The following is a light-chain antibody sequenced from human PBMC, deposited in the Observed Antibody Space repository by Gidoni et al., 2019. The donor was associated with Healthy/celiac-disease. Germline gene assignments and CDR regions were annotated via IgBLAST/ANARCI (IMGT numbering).Light chain of an antibody. J-gene: IGLJ2*01. CDR2: DNN. Sequence: MLTPPASVSAAPAPKATISSSGRSSNIGNNYVSWHQQLPGTAPKLLIYDNNKRPSGIPDRFSGSKSGTSATLGITGLQTGDEADYYCGTWDSSLSAVVFGGGTKLTVL. V-gene: IGLV1-51*01. CDR1: SSNIGNNY. CDR3: GTWDSSLSAVV.